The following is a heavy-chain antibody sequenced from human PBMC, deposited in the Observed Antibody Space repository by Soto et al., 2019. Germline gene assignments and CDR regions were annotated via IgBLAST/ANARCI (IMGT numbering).Heavy chain of an antibody. D-gene: IGHD3-22*01. CDR3: TTGADYYDSSGYDY. CDR2: IKSKTDGGTT. V-gene: IGHV3-15*01. Sequence: GGSLRLSCAASGFTFSNAWMSWVRQAPGKGLEWVGRIKSKTDGGTTDYAAPVKGRFTISRDDSKNTLYLQMNSLKTEDTAVYYCTTGADYYDSSGYDYWGQGTLVTVSS. CDR1: GFTFSNAW. J-gene: IGHJ4*02.